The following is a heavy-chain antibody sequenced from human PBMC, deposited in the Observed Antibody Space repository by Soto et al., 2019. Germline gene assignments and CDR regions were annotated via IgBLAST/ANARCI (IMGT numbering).Heavy chain of an antibody. J-gene: IGHJ6*02. V-gene: IGHV3-33*01. Sequence: PVGSLRLSCAASGFTFSSYGMHWVRQAPGRGLEWVAVIWYDGSNKYYADSVKGRFTISRDNSKNTLYLQMNSLRAEDTAVYYCAREAGVVPAAPHYYGMDVWGQGTTVTVSS. CDR2: IWYDGSNK. CDR1: GFTFSSYG. D-gene: IGHD2-2*01. CDR3: AREAGVVPAAPHYYGMDV.